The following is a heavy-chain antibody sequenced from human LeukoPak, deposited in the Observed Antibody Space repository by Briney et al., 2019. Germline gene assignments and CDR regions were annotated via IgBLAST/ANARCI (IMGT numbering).Heavy chain of an antibody. V-gene: IGHV3-30*04. CDR3: ARWDMITFDY. D-gene: IGHD3-16*01. Sequence: GGSLRLSCAASGFTFSSYAMHWVRQAPGKGLEWVAVISYDGSNKYYADSVKGRFTISRDNSKNTLYLQMNSLRAEDTAVYYCARWDMITFDYWGQGTLVTVSS. CDR2: ISYDGSNK. CDR1: GFTFSSYA. J-gene: IGHJ4*02.